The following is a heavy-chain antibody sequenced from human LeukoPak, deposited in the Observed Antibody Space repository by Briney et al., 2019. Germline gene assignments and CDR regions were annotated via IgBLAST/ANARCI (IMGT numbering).Heavy chain of an antibody. CDR2: IKQDGSEK. V-gene: IGHV3-7*01. J-gene: IGHJ4*02. CDR3: ARDRRGGGYFWGGNY. D-gene: IGHD3-22*01. Sequence: GGSLRLSCAASGFTFSSYWMSWVRQAPGKGLEWVANIKQDGSEKYYVDSVKGRFTISRDNAKNSLYLQMNSLRAEDTAVYYCARDRRGGGYFWGGNYWGQGTLVNVSS. CDR1: GFTFSSYW.